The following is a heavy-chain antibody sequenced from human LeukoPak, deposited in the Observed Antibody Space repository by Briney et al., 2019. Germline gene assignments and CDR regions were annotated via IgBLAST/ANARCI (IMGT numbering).Heavy chain of an antibody. CDR3: AKKAQQDSSSFDY. V-gene: IGHV3-23*01. CDR2: ISGSGGST. CDR1: VFTFSSYG. Sequence: PGGSLRLSCAASVFTFSSYGMSSLRQPPGKGLERVSAISGSGGSTYYADSVKGRFTISRDNSKNTLYLQMNSLRAEDTAVYYCAKKAQQDSSSFDYWGQGTLVTVSS. J-gene: IGHJ4*02. D-gene: IGHD6-13*01.